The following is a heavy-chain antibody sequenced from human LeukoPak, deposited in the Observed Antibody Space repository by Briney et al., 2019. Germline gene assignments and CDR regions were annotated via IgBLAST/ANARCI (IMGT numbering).Heavy chain of an antibody. D-gene: IGHD4-17*01. J-gene: IGHJ4*02. Sequence: GGSLRLSCAASGFTFSSYGMHWVRQAPGKGLEWVAVISYDGSNKYYADSVKGRFTISRDNSKNTLYLQMNSLRAEDTAVYYCAKANKYGDYVEEFDYWGQGTLVTVSS. CDR3: AKANKYGDYVEEFDY. CDR2: ISYDGSNK. V-gene: IGHV3-30*18. CDR1: GFTFSSYG.